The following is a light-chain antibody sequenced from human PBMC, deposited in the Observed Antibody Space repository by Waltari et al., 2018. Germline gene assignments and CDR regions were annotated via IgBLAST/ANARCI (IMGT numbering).Light chain of an antibody. Sequence: QSDLSQPASMSGSPGQSITLSCTGTSSDVGGYIYVLWYQEYPGKAPKLIIYDVKNRPSGVSNRFSGSKSGNTASLTISGLQAEDEADYYCSSYTSTSTVLFGGGTKVTVL. CDR2: DVK. CDR3: SSYTSTSTVL. V-gene: IGLV2-14*03. CDR1: SSDVGGYIY. J-gene: IGLJ2*01.